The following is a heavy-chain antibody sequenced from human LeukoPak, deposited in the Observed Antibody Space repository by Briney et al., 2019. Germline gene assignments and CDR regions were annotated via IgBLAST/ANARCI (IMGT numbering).Heavy chain of an antibody. CDR2: IYYSGSS. V-gene: IGHV4-39*01. Sequence: SETLSLTCTVSGGSISSSSYYWGWIRQPPGKGLEWIGSIYYSGSSYYNPSLKSRVTMSVDTSKNQFSLKLTSVTAADTALYYCARHGRGSPYDYFDYWGQGTLVTVSS. CDR3: ARHGRGSPYDYFDY. J-gene: IGHJ4*02. CDR1: GGSISSSSYY.